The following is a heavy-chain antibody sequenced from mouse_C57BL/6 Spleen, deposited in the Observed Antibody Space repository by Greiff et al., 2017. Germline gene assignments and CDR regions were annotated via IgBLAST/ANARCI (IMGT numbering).Heavy chain of an antibody. D-gene: IGHD3-2*02. CDR2: IYPGDGDT. Sequence: QVQLQQSGPELVKPGASVKISCKASGYAFSSSWMNWVKQRPGKGLEWIGRIYPGDGDTNYNGKFKGKATLTADKSSSTAYMQLSSLTSEDSAVYFGARSDGQTAQGYWGQGTTLTVSS. CDR3: ARSDGQTAQGY. V-gene: IGHV1-82*01. CDR1: GYAFSSSW. J-gene: IGHJ2*01.